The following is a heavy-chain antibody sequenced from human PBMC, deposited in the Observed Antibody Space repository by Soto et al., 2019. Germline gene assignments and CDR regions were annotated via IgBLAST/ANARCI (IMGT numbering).Heavy chain of an antibody. CDR3: ARPHYGDYAVDY. J-gene: IGHJ4*02. D-gene: IGHD4-17*01. V-gene: IGHV3-7*03. Sequence: GGALRLYCVASGFTVSDHFMDWVRQAPGKGLEWVANIKQDGSEKYYVDSVKGRFTISRDNAKNSLYLQMNSLRAEDTAVYYCARPHYGDYAVDYWGQGTLVTVSS. CDR1: GFTVSDHF. CDR2: IKQDGSEK.